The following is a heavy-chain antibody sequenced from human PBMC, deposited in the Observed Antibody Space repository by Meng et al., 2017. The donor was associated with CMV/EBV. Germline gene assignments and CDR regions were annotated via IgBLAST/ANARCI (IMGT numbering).Heavy chain of an antibody. V-gene: IGHV3-21*01. CDR3: ARGYYGSGSYFPSFDY. D-gene: IGHD3-10*01. Sequence: GESLKISCAASGFTFSSYSMNWVRQAPGKGLEWVSSISSGSSYIYYADSVKGRFTISRDNAKNSLYLQMNSLRAEDTSVYYCARGYYGSGSYFPSFDYWGQGTLVTVSS. CDR1: GFTFSSYS. CDR2: ISSGSSYI. J-gene: IGHJ4*02.